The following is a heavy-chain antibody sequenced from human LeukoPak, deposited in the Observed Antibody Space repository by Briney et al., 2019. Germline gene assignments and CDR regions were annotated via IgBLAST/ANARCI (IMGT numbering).Heavy chain of an antibody. J-gene: IGHJ3*02. CDR3: ARTLGGTYFNAFDI. CDR1: GFTFSSYW. Sequence: GGSLRLFCAASGFTFSSYWMHWVRQAPGKGLAWVSGISSDGSSTDYADSVKGRFTISRDNAKNTLFLQMNSLRAEDTALYYCARTLGGTYFNAFDIWGRGTMVAVSS. V-gene: IGHV3-74*01. D-gene: IGHD1-26*01. CDR2: ISSDGSST.